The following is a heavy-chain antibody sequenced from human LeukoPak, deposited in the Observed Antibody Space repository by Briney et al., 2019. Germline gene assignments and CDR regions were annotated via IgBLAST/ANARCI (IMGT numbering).Heavy chain of an antibody. D-gene: IGHD4-11*01. CDR2: IYPGDSDT. CDR3: ARSFYSNYVHYYYMDV. CDR1: GYSFTSYW. V-gene: IGHV5-51*01. Sequence: GESLKISCKGSGYSFTSYWIAWVRQMPGKGLEWMGIIYPGDSDTRYSPSFQGQVTISADKSISTAYLQWSSLKASDTAMYYCARSFYSNYVHYYYMDVWGKGTTVTVSS. J-gene: IGHJ6*03.